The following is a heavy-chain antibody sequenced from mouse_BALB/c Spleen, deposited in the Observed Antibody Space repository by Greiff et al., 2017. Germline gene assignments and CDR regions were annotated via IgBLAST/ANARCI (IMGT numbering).Heavy chain of an antibody. V-gene: IGHV14-3*02. CDR1: GFNIKDTY. Sequence: EVKLMESGAELVKPGASVKLSCTASGFNIKDTYMHWVKQRPEQGLEWIGRIDPANGNTKYDPKFQGKATITADTSSNTAYLQLSSLTSEDTAVYYCARSRVYYGSSYFDYWGQGTTLTVSS. CDR2: IDPANGNT. J-gene: IGHJ2*01. CDR3: ARSRVYYGSSYFDY. D-gene: IGHD1-1*01.